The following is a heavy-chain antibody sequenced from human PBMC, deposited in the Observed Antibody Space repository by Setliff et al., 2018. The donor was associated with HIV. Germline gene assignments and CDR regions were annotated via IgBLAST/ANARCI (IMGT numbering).Heavy chain of an antibody. D-gene: IGHD1-26*01. CDR3: AREVGTRYMDV. Sequence: PSETLSLTCTVSGASIRSQYWSWIRKPPGKGLEWIGYISYSGSTNYNPSLESRVAMSVDTSKQQFSLEVSSVTAADTAVYYCAREVGTRYMDVWGKGTTVTVSS. CDR1: GASIRSQY. V-gene: IGHV4-59*11. CDR2: ISYSGST. J-gene: IGHJ6*03.